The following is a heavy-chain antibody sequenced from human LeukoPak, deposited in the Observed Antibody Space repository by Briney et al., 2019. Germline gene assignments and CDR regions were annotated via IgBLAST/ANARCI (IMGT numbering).Heavy chain of an antibody. Sequence: SETLSLTCTVSGGSISSYYWSWIRQPPGKGLEWIGYIYYSGSTNYNPSLKSRVTISVDTSKNQFSLNLSSVTAADTAVYYCAKTTAVELGGDWGQGTLVTVSS. D-gene: IGHD3-16*01. CDR2: IYYSGST. CDR1: GGSISSYY. V-gene: IGHV4-59*01. J-gene: IGHJ4*02. CDR3: AKTTAVELGGD.